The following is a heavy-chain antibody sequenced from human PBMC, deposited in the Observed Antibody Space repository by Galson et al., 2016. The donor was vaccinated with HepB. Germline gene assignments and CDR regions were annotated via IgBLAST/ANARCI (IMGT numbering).Heavy chain of an antibody. CDR3: ARDGTSRSSPNGFDI. CDR2: ISSSRSYT. V-gene: IGHV3-11*05. CDR1: GFTLSDYY. Sequence: SLRLSCAASGFTLSDYYMSWIRQAPGKGLEWVSYISSSRSYTKYADSVKGRFTISRDNAKNSLYLQMNSLRAEDTAVYYCARDGTSRSSPNGFDIWGQGTMVTVSS. J-gene: IGHJ3*02. D-gene: IGHD6-13*01.